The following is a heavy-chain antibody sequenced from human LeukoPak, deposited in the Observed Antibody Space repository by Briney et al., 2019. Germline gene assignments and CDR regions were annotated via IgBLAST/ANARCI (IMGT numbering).Heavy chain of an antibody. CDR2: VFYNGAT. V-gene: IGHV4-39*07. J-gene: IGHJ4*02. CDR3: AREYTLYRSGWFLDY. D-gene: IGHD6-19*01. Sequence: SETLSLTCIVSGGSISSSIYYWAWVRQPPGKGLEWIGTVFYNGATQYSPSLRSRVTISIDTSKIQFSLKLSSVTAADTAVFYCAREYTLYRSGWFLDYWGQGTVVTVSS. CDR1: GGSISSSIYY.